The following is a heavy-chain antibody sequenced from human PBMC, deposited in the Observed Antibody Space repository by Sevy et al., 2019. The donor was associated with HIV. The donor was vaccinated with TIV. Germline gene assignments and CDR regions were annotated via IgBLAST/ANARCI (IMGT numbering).Heavy chain of an antibody. CDR2: VYPGNSDT. V-gene: IGHV5-51*01. J-gene: IGHJ3*01. CDR1: AYRIFNNW. CDR3: ASGANLPFDGFHV. D-gene: IGHD1-26*01. Sequence: GESLKISCKGSAYRIFNNWVAWVRQMPGKGLEWMGMVYPGNSDTRYSPSFQGQVTISADNSIGTAYLQSTGLKASDTAIYYCASGANLPFDGFHVWGQGTMVTVSS.